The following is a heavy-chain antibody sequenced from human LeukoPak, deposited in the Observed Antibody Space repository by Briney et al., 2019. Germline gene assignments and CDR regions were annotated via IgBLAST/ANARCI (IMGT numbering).Heavy chain of an antibody. V-gene: IGHV3-30*02. CDR3: VQDTGVGDY. D-gene: IGHD7-27*01. CDR1: GFIFSNYG. J-gene: IGHJ4*02. CDR2: VHYDGNEK. Sequence: PGGSLRLSCAASGFIFSNYGMHWVRQPPGKGLEWVAFVHYDGNEKYYSESLRGRFTISRDNPKNTIYLQMNSLSAEDTAVYYCVQDTGVGDYWGQGTLVTVSS.